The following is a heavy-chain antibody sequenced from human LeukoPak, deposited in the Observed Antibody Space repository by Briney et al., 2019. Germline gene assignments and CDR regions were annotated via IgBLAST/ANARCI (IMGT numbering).Heavy chain of an antibody. CDR3: AKSAVYSYAHTRRLNDAFDI. V-gene: IGHV3-23*01. J-gene: IGHJ3*02. D-gene: IGHD5-18*01. CDR2: ISGGGGST. Sequence: PGGSLRLSCAASGFTFSSYAMSWVRQAPGKGLEWVSAISGGGGSTYYADSVKGRFTISRDNSKNTLYLQMNSLRAEDTAVYYCAKSAVYSYAHTRRLNDAFDIWGQGTMVTVSS. CDR1: GFTFSSYA.